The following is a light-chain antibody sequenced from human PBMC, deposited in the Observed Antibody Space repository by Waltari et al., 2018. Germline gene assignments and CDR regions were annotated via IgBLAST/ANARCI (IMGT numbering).Light chain of an antibody. CDR1: QSVGSSS. CDR3: QQHGTLPAT. V-gene: IGKV3-20*01. J-gene: IGKJ1*01. CDR2: RAS. Sequence: EIVLTQSPGTASLSPGERVTLPCRASQSVGSSSLAWYQQKPGQAPRLVIYRASRRATDIPDRFSGSGSGTDFSLTISRLEPEDFAVYYCQQHGTLPATFGQGTKVEIK.